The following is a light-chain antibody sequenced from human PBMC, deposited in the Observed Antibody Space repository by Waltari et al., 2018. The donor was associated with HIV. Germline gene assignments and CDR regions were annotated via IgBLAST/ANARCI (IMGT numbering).Light chain of an antibody. CDR2: EVY. CDR1: RGDVHTYNR. V-gene: IGLV2-18*01. Sequence: QSALTQPPSVSGFLGQSVTISCTGFRGDVHTYNRVSWYQQPPNTAPKLILYEVYTRPSGVPYRFSGSQSGDMASLTVSGLQTEDEADYYCALYTTRNIIFGGGTNLVVL. CDR3: ALYTTRNII. J-gene: IGLJ2*01.